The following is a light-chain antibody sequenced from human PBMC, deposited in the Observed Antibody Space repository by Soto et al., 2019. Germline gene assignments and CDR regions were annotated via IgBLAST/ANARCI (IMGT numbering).Light chain of an antibody. V-gene: IGLV1-40*01. Sequence: QSVLTQPPSVSGAPGQRVTISCTGSSSNIGAGYPVHWYQQLPGTAPQLLVAGNRPSGGPDRFSVSKSGASAALAITGLQAEDEADYYCQSYDSSLSRRWVFGGGTQLTV. CDR3: QSYDSSLSRRWV. CDR1: SSNIGAGYP. CDR2: G. J-gene: IGLJ3*02.